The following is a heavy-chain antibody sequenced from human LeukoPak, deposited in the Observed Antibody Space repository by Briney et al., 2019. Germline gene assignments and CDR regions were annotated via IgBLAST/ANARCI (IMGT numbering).Heavy chain of an antibody. J-gene: IGHJ5*02. CDR1: GGSFSGYY. CDR2: INHSGST. CDR3: ARVGAARPRRWFDP. Sequence: ASETLSLTCAVYGGSFSGYYWSWIRQPPGKGLEWIGEINHSGSTNYNPSLKSRVTISVDTSKNQFSLKLSSVTAADTAVYYCARVGAARPRRWFDPWGQGTLVTVSS. V-gene: IGHV4-34*01. D-gene: IGHD6-6*01.